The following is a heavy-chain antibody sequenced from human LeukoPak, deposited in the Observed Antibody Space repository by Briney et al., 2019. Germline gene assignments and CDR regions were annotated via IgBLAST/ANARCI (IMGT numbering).Heavy chain of an antibody. Sequence: GGSLRLSCAASGFTVSSNYMSWVRQAPGKGLEWVSVIYSGGSTYYADSVKGRFTISRDNSKNTLYLQMNSLRAEDTAVYYCAKDRHYYDSSGYPDYWGQGTLVTVSS. CDR1: GFTVSSNY. CDR2: IYSGGST. CDR3: AKDRHYYDSSGYPDY. J-gene: IGHJ4*02. V-gene: IGHV3-53*05. D-gene: IGHD3-22*01.